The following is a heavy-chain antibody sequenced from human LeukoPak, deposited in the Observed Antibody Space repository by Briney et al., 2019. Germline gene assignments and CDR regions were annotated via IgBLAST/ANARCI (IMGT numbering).Heavy chain of an antibody. V-gene: IGHV3-30*03. D-gene: IGHD7-27*01. CDR2: IAYDGSNK. CDR3: ARNMGGWGRAFDF. J-gene: IGHJ3*01. CDR1: GFTFSNYG. Sequence: GGSLRLSCAASGFTFSNYGMHWVRQAPGKGLEWVALIAYDGSNKHYADSVKGRFTISRDNSKNTLFLHMNSLRAEDTAVYYCARNMGGWGRAFDFWGQGTMVTVSS.